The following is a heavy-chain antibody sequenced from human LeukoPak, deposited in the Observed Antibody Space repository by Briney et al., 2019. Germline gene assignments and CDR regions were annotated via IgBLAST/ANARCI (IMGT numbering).Heavy chain of an antibody. CDR2: VTGSGTST. CDR1: GFTFSYYG. CDR3: ARDRSTDFWSGYYTNYFDY. V-gene: IGHV3-23*01. Sequence: GGSLRLSCAASGFTFSYYGMNWVRQAPGKGLEWVSGVTGSGTSTYYADSVRGRFTISRDNAKNSLYLQMNSLRAEDTAVYYCARDRSTDFWSGYYTNYFDYWGQGTLVSVSS. D-gene: IGHD3-3*01. J-gene: IGHJ4*02.